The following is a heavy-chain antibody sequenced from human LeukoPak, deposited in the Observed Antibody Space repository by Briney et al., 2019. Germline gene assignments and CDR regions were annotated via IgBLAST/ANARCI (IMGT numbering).Heavy chain of an antibody. J-gene: IGHJ6*03. V-gene: IGHV4-34*01. CDR1: GGSFSGYY. CDR2: INHSGST. D-gene: IGHD3-10*01. CDR3: ATLRITMVRGVTNYYMDV. Sequence: PSETLSLTCAVYGGSFSGYYWSWIRQPPGKGLEWIGEINHSGSTNYNPALKSRVTISVDTSKNQFSLKLSSVTAADTAVYYCATLRITMVRGVTNYYMDVWGKGTTVTISS.